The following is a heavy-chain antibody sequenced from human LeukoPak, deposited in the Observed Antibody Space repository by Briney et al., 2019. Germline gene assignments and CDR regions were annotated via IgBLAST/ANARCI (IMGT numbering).Heavy chain of an antibody. Sequence: SVKVSCKASGGTFSSYAISWVRRAPGQGLEWMGRIIPILGIANYAQKFQGRVTITADKSTSTAYMELSSLRSEDTAVYYCARASRDGYNFDYWGQGTLVTVSS. J-gene: IGHJ4*02. D-gene: IGHD5-24*01. CDR1: GGTFSSYA. CDR3: ARASRDGYNFDY. V-gene: IGHV1-69*04. CDR2: IIPILGIA.